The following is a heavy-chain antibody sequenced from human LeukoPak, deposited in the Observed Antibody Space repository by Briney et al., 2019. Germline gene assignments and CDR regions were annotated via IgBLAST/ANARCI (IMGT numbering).Heavy chain of an antibody. J-gene: IGHJ4*01. D-gene: IGHD4-11*01. CDR2: IWSDASNR. V-gene: IGHV3-33*01. CDR3: ARDAQRGFDYSNSLKN. CDR1: GFIFSHHG. Sequence: GRSLRLSCAASGFIFSHHGMHWVRQAPSKGLEWVAVIWSDASNRFYADSVKGRFTISRDNSQNTAFLQMNSLRVKDTAIYYCARDAQRGFDYSNSLKNWGHGTLVTVSS.